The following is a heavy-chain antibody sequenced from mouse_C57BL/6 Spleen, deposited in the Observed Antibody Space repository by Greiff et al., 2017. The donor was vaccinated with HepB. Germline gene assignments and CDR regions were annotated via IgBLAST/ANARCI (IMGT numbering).Heavy chain of an antibody. CDR2: INPNNGGT. J-gene: IGHJ4*01. Sequence: EVQLQQSGPELVKPGASVKISCKASGYTFTDYYMNWVKQSHGKSLEWIGDINPNNGGTSYNQKFKGKATLTVDKSSSTAYMELRSLTSEDSAVYYCARRANWAAMDYWGQGTSVTVSS. V-gene: IGHV1-26*01. CDR3: ARRANWAAMDY. CDR1: GYTFTDYY. D-gene: IGHD4-1*01.